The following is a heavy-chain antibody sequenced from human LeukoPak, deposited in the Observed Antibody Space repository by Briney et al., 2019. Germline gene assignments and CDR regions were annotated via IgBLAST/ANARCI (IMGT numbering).Heavy chain of an antibody. CDR1: GFTFSSYA. V-gene: IGHV3-23*01. D-gene: IGHD3-3*01. CDR3: AKAISNYYYYGMDV. Sequence: RSGGSLRLSCAASGFTFSSYAMSWVRQAPGKGLEWVSAISGSGGSTYYADSVKGRFTISRDNSKNTLYLQMNSLRAEDTAVYYCAKAISNYYYYGMDVWGQGTTVTVSS. CDR2: ISGSGGST. J-gene: IGHJ6*02.